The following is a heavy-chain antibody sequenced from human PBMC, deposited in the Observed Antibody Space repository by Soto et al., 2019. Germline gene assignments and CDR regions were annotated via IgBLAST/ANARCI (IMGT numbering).Heavy chain of an antibody. J-gene: IGHJ4*02. V-gene: IGHV3-23*01. CDR2: ISGSGETT. CDR1: GFSFSTYA. Sequence: EVQLLESGGGLVEPGGSLRLSCAASGFSFSTYAMNWVRQAPGKGLEWVSVISGSGETTVYEDSVKGRFTISRDNSKNTLYLQMNSLRGDDTAVYCCAKRAVYGSGSYWGLLDYWGQGTLVTVSS. D-gene: IGHD3-10*01. CDR3: AKRAVYGSGSYWGLLDY.